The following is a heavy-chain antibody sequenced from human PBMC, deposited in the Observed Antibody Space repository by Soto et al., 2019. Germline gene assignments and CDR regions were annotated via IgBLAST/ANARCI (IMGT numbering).Heavy chain of an antibody. D-gene: IGHD2-8*01. Sequence: PSETLSLTCAVYGGSFSGYYWSWIRQPPGKGLEWIGEINHSGSTNYNPSLKSRVTISVDTSKNQFSLKLSSVTAADTAVYYCASKTPVSTFDYWGQGTLVTVSS. CDR1: GGSFSGYY. CDR3: ASKTPVSTFDY. CDR2: INHSGST. J-gene: IGHJ4*02. V-gene: IGHV4-34*01.